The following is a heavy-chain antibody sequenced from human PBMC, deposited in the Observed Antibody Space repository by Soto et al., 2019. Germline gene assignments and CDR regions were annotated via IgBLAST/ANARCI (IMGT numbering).Heavy chain of an antibody. J-gene: IGHJ3*01. Sequence: GGSLRLSCAASGFTFDDYAMNWVRQAPGKGLEWVSGISWNSGSIAYAASVKGRFTISRDDAKNSLYLEMNSLRPEDTALYYCARGGTLISAFDFWGQGTVVTVSS. D-gene: IGHD3-22*01. CDR2: ISWNSGSI. CDR1: GFTFDDYA. CDR3: ARGGTLISAFDF. V-gene: IGHV3-9*01.